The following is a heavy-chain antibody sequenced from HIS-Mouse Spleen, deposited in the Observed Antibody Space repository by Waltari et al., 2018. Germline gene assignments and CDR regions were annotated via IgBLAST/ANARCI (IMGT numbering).Heavy chain of an antibody. J-gene: IGHJ3*02. Sequence: EVQLVESGGGLVQPGGSLRLSCAASGFTFSSYDMHWVRQATGKGLEWVSAIGTAGDTYYPGSVKGRFTISRENAKNSLYLQMNSLRAGDTAVYYCARLRHTGAFDIWGQGTMVTVSS. CDR2: IGTAGDT. D-gene: IGHD2-2*02. V-gene: IGHV3-13*01. CDR1: GFTFSSYD. CDR3: ARLRHTGAFDI.